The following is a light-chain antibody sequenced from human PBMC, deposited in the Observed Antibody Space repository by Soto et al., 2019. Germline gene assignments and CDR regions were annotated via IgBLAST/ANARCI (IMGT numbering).Light chain of an antibody. V-gene: IGKV1-5*01. CDR1: QSISSW. Sequence: DIPVTQSASSLSDSVGDRVSXXCRSSQSISSWLAWYQQKPGKAPKLLIYDASSLESGVPSRFSGSGSGTEFTLTISSLQPDDFATYYCQHYNSYSEAVGRGTKVDIK. CDR3: QHYNSYSEA. CDR2: DAS. J-gene: IGKJ1*01.